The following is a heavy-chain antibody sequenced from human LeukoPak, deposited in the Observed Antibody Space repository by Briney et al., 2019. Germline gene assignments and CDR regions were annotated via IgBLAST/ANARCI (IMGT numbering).Heavy chain of an antibody. Sequence: GESLKISCKGYGYTFTTYWIGWVRQMPGKGLEWMGLIYPGDSDTIYSPSFEGQVTISADKSITTAYVQWSSLKASDAAMYYCARRRQIAAAGRGWFDPWGQGTLVTVSS. V-gene: IGHV5-51*01. J-gene: IGHJ5*02. CDR3: ARRRQIAAAGRGWFDP. D-gene: IGHD6-13*01. CDR1: GYTFTTYW. CDR2: IYPGDSDT.